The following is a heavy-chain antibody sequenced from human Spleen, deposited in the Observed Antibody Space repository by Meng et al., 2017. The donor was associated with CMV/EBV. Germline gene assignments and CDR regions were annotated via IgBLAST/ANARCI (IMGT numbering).Heavy chain of an antibody. CDR3: ARDLSVGPAAFTNWFDP. Sequence: GGSLRLSCVASGFTFSGYSMNWVRHAPGKGLEWVAGISWNSGRIGYADSVKGRFTISRDNAKNTLYLQMNSLRAEDTAVYYCARDLSVGPAAFTNWFDPWGQGTRVTVSS. CDR1: GFTFSGYS. J-gene: IGHJ5*02. V-gene: IGHV3-9*01. CDR2: ISWNSGRI. D-gene: IGHD2-2*01.